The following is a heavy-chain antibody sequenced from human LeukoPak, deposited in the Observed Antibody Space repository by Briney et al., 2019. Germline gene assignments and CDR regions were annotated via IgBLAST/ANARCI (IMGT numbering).Heavy chain of an antibody. D-gene: IGHD3-22*01. V-gene: IGHV3-73*01. CDR2: IRSKTNSYAT. Sequence: GGSLRLSCAASGFTFSGSAMHWVRQASGKGLEWVGRIRSKTNSYATSYAASVKGRFALSRDDSKNTAYLQMNSLKTEDTAVYYCAKDHRPYDSSGYYSRPFDYWGQGTLVTVSS. J-gene: IGHJ4*02. CDR3: AKDHRPYDSSGYYSRPFDY. CDR1: GFTFSGSA.